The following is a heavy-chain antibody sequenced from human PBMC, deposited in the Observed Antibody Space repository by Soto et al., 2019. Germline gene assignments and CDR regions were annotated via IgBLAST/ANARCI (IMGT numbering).Heavy chain of an antibody. CDR3: ATPFGSSGN. J-gene: IGHJ4*02. CDR2: IIPILGIA. V-gene: IGHV1-69*02. CDR1: GGTFSSYI. Sequence: QVQLVQSGAEVKKPGSSVKVSCKASGGTFSSYIISWVRQAPGQGLEWMGRIIPILGIANYAQKFQGRVTITADKSTSTAYMELSSLRSEDTAVDYCATPFGSSGNWGQGTLVTVSS. D-gene: IGHD3-10*01.